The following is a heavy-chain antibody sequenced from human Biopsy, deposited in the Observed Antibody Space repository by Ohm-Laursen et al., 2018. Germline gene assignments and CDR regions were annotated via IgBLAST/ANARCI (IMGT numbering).Heavy chain of an antibody. CDR1: GDSISSDF. V-gene: IGHV4-59*07. J-gene: IGHJ4*02. D-gene: IGHD4-11*01. Sequence: SDTLSFTCTVSGDSISSDFWSWIRQTPGKGLEWIGYISYTGDTNYNPSLESRITISLDTSKNQFSLMLSSVTAADTAVYYCARSNGYGDYRFDDWGQGTLVTVAS. CDR3: ARSNGYGDYRFDD. CDR2: ISYTGDT.